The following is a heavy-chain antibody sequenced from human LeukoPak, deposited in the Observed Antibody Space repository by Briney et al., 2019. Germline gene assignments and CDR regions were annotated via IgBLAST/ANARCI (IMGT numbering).Heavy chain of an antibody. CDR2: IYPGDSDT. CDR3: ARSRAPGAADAFDI. J-gene: IGHJ3*02. Sequence: GESLKISCKDSGYSFTSYWIGWVRQMPGKGLEWMGIIYPGDSDTRYSPSFQGQVTISADKSINTAYLQWSGLKAPDTAMYYCARSRAPGAADAFDIWGQGTMVTVSS. V-gene: IGHV5-51*01. D-gene: IGHD7-27*01. CDR1: GYSFTSYW.